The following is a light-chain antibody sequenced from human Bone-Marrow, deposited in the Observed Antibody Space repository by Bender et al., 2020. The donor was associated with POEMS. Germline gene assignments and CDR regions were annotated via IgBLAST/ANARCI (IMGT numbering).Light chain of an antibody. Sequence: QSVLTQPPSASGTPGQRVTISCSGGSSNIGAHAVNWYQHLPGTAPTLLIYSGHRRPSEVPDRFSASRSGTSASLAISGLQSEDEADYYCAVWDDGLNGWVFGGGTKLTVL. CDR2: SGH. V-gene: IGLV1-44*01. CDR3: AVWDDGLNGWV. CDR1: SSNIGAHA. J-gene: IGLJ3*02.